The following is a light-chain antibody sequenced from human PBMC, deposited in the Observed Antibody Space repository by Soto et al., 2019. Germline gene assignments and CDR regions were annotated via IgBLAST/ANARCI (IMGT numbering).Light chain of an antibody. J-gene: IGKJ3*01. Sequence: DIQMTQSPSSVSASVGDRVTISCRASQGVTTWLAWYQQKPGKAPTLLIYGASSLQGGVPSRFSGSGSGTDFTLTITSLQPEDFATYYCHQANSFPFTFGPGTKVDIK. CDR2: GAS. CDR1: QGVTTW. CDR3: HQANSFPFT. V-gene: IGKV1-12*01.